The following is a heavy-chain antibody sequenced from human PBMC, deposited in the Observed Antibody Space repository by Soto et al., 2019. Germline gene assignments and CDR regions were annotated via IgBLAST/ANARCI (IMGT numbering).Heavy chain of an antibody. Sequence: SVKCSCKASGGTFSSYAISWVRQAPGQGLEWMGGIIPIFGTTNYAQKFQGRVTITADESTSTAYLELSSLRSEDTAVYYCARDRWGRTPGGDFDIWGQGTMVTVSS. CDR1: GGTFSSYA. CDR2: IIPIFGTT. D-gene: IGHD3-16*01. J-gene: IGHJ3*02. V-gene: IGHV1-69*01. CDR3: ARDRWGRTPGGDFDI.